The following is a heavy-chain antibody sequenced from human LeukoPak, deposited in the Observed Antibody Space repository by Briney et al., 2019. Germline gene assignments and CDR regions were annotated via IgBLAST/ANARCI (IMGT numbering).Heavy chain of an antibody. J-gene: IGHJ6*02. D-gene: IGHD2-15*01. Sequence: PGGSLRLSCAASGFTFSDAWMNWVRQAPGKGLEWVGHIKSKAYGGTTDSAAPVKGRFTISRDDSKSTLYLQMNSLKIEDTAVYYCTTVKTYCSGGSCYYDYYYGMDVWGQGTTVTVSS. V-gene: IGHV3-15*07. CDR2: IKSKAYGGTT. CDR1: GFTFSDAW. CDR3: TTVKTYCSGGSCYYDYYYGMDV.